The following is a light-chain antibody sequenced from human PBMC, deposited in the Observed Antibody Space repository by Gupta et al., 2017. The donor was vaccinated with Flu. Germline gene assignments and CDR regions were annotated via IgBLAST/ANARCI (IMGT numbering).Light chain of an antibody. CDR3: YSTDSRGDHWV. CDR1: ALPKKY. Sequence: TCSGDALPKKYAYWYQQKLGQAPVLVIYEDSTRPSGIPERFSGSSSGTVATLTISGAQVEDEADYYCYSTDSRGDHWVFGGGTKLTAL. J-gene: IGLJ3*02. V-gene: IGLV3-10*01. CDR2: EDS.